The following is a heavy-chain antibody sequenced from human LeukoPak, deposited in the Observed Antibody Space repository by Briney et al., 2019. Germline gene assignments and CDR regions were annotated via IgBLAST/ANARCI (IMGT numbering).Heavy chain of an antibody. CDR3: ARASHYVFDY. CDR2: ISDRSSTI. Sequence: GGSLRLSCAASGFTFSTYSMGWVRQAPGKGLEWVSYISDRSSTIYCPDSVKGRFTISRDNAKNSLYLQMDSLRAEDTAVYYCARASHYVFDYWGQGTLVTVSS. CDR1: GFTFSTYS. D-gene: IGHD4-17*01. V-gene: IGHV3-48*01. J-gene: IGHJ4*02.